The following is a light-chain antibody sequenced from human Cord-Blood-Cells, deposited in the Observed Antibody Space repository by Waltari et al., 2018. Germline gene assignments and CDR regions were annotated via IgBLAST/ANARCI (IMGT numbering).Light chain of an antibody. Sequence: QSVLTQPPSASGTPGQRVTISCSGSSPNTGSNYVYWYQQRPGTAPTLPIYRNNRRPSGVPCRFAGSKSGTSASRAISGLRSEDEADYYCAAWDDSLSGWVFGGGTKLTVL. CDR1: SPNTGSNY. V-gene: IGLV1-47*01. CDR2: RNN. CDR3: AAWDDSLSGWV. J-gene: IGLJ3*02.